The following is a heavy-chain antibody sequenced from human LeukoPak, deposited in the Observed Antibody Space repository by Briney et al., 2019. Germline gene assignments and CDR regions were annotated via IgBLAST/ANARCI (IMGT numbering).Heavy chain of an antibody. D-gene: IGHD3-10*01. CDR1: GGSISSGDYS. CDR2: IYHSGST. J-gene: IGHJ5*02. CDR3: ARYILGVVRWFDP. V-gene: IGHV4-30-2*01. Sequence: SETLSLTCAVSGGSISSGDYSWSWIRQPPGRGLEWIGYIYHSGSTYYNPPLKSRVTISVDRSKNRLSLKLSSVTAADTAVYYCARYILGVVRWFDPWGQGTLVTVSS.